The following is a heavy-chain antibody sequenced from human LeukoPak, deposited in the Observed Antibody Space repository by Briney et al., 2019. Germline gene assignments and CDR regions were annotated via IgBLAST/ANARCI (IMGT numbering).Heavy chain of an antibody. J-gene: IGHJ6*02. V-gene: IGHV3-30*18. CDR3: AKGVYGMDV. Sequence: GGSLRLSCAASGFTFSSYGMHWVRQAPGKGLEWVAAISYDGSNKYYADSVKGRFTISRDNSKNTLYLQMNSLRAEDTAVYYCAKGVYGMDVWGQGTTVTVSS. CDR1: GFTFSSYG. CDR2: ISYDGSNK.